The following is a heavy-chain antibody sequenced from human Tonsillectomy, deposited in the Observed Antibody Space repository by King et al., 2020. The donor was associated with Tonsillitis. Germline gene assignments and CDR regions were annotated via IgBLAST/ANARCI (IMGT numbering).Heavy chain of an antibody. V-gene: IGHV1-69*01. Sequence: VQLVQSGAEVKKPGSSVKVSCKASGGTFSSFAVSWVRQAPGQGPEWMGGIIPIFDTTNYAQNFQGRVTITADESTSTAYMELSSLRSEDTAVYYCARHTSGWYYFDYWGQGTLVIVSP. CDR2: IIPIFDTT. D-gene: IGHD6-19*01. CDR1: GGTFSSFA. CDR3: ARHTSGWYYFDY. J-gene: IGHJ4*02.